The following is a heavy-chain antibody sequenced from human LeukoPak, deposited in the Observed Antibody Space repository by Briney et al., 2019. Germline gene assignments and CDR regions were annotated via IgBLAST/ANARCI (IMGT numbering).Heavy chain of an antibody. Sequence: SETLSLTCTVSGGSISSYYWSWIRQPPGKGLEWIGYIYYSGTTNYNPSLKSRVTISVDTSKNQFSLKLSSVTAADTAVYYCARDTPDVWGSPLGWFDPWGQGTLVTVSS. CDR1: GGSISSYY. CDR3: ARDTPDVWGSPLGWFDP. CDR2: IYYSGTT. D-gene: IGHD3-16*01. V-gene: IGHV4-59*01. J-gene: IGHJ5*02.